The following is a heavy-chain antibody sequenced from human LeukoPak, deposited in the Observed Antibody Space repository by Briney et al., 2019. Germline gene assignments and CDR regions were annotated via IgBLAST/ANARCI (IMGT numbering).Heavy chain of an antibody. CDR2: IYPGDSDT. CDR3: ARRLVGQEWVHI. D-gene: IGHD3-3*01. V-gene: IGHV5-51*01. CDR1: ANSFTGYW. Sequence: GESLKISCKGSANSFTGYWIAWVRQKPGKGLEWTGNIYPGDSDTRYSPSFQGQVTISADKSITTAFLQWSSLKASDTAMYYCARRLVGQEWVHIWGQGTMVTVSS. J-gene: IGHJ3*02.